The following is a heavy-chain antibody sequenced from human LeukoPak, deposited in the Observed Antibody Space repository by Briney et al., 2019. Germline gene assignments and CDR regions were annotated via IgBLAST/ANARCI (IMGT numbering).Heavy chain of an antibody. CDR2: ISGSGVST. CDR3: AKGFYYYDSSGYAY. J-gene: IGHJ4*02. V-gene: IGHV3-23*01. CDR1: GFTFSSYS. Sequence: PGGSLRLSCAASGFTFSSYSMNWVRQAPGKGLEWVSAISGSGVSTYYADSVKGRFTVSRDNSKNTLYLQMSSLRAEDTAVYYCAKGFYYYDSSGYAYWGQGTLVTISS. D-gene: IGHD3-22*01.